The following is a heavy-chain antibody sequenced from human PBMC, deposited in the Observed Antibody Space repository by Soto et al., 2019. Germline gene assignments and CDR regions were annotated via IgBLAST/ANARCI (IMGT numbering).Heavy chain of an antibody. CDR3: ATSGYNYGPFDY. D-gene: IGHD2-15*01. V-gene: IGHV1-69*01. J-gene: IGHJ4*01. CDR1: GDTFKNYA. CDR2: IIPIFGKT. Sequence: QVQLVQSGAEVRKPGSSVTVSCRASGDTFKNYAISWVRQAPGQGLEWMGGIIPIFGKTDYAQTFHGRVTINGDESTYTAHMELRGLRSDDTALYYCATSGYNYGPFDYWGRGLLVTVSS.